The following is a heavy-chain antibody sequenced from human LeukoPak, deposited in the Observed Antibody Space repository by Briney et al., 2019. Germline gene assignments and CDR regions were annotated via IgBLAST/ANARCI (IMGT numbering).Heavy chain of an antibody. D-gene: IGHD3-22*01. J-gene: IGHJ4*02. CDR2: ISYDGGNK. V-gene: IGHV3-30*01. CDR1: GFTFSSYA. Sequence: PGRSLRLSCAASGFTFSSYAMHWVRQAPGKGLEWVAVISYDGGNKYYADSVKGRFTISRDNSKNTLYLQMNSLRAEDTAVYYCARSPYYDSSGYYDYWGQGTLVTVSS. CDR3: ARSPYYDSSGYYDY.